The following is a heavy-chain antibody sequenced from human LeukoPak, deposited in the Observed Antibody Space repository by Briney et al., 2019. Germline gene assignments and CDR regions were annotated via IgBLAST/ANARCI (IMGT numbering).Heavy chain of an antibody. CDR2: IWYDGSNK. D-gene: IGHD4-17*01. J-gene: IGHJ4*02. CDR3: AKSQTRMTTVTPHDY. CDR1: GFTFSSYG. Sequence: GGSLRLSCAASGFTFSSYGMHWVRQAPGKGLEWVAVIWYDGSNKYYADSVKGRFAISRDNSKNTLYLQMNSLRAEDTAVYYCAKSQTRMTTVTPHDYWGQGTLVTVSS. V-gene: IGHV3-33*06.